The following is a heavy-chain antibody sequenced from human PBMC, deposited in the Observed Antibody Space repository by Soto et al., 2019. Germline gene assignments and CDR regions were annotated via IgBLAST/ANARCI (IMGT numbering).Heavy chain of an antibody. CDR2: INHSGST. CDR3: ARGGSWGGSYLVWQQRQAFDI. V-gene: IGHV4-34*01. Sequence: PPETLFLTYAADGGFFSGYYRSWIRQPPGKGLEWIGEINHSGSTNYNPSLKSRVTISVDTSKNQFSLKLSSVTAADTAVYYCARGGSWGGSYLVWQQRQAFDIWGQGTMVTVSS. CDR1: GGFFSGYY. D-gene: IGHD1-26*01. J-gene: IGHJ3*02.